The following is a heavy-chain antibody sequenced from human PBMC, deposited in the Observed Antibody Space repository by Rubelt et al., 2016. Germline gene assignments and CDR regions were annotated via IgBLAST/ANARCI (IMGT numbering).Heavy chain of an antibody. CDR3: VKAIEYSSSRIDY. Sequence: EVQLLESGGGLVQPGGSLRLSCAASGFTFSSYAMSWVRQAPGKGLEYVSAISSNGGSTYYADSVKGRFTISRDNSKNTLYLQMSSLRAEDTAVYYCVKAIEYSSSRIDYWGQGTLVTVSS. D-gene: IGHD6-6*01. CDR1: GFTFSSYA. J-gene: IGHJ4*02. V-gene: IGHV3-64D*06. CDR2: ISSNGGST.